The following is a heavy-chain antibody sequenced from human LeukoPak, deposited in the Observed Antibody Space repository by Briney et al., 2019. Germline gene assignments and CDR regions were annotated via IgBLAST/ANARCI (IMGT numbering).Heavy chain of an antibody. D-gene: IGHD6-25*01. CDR1: GVSISSSSYY. CDR3: AKSGGYGLIDY. V-gene: IGHV4-39*01. J-gene: IGHJ4*01. CDR2: IYSSGST. Sequence: MSSETLSLTCNVSGVSISSSSYYWGWIRQPPGKGLEWIGSIYSSGSTYYNSSLKSRVTISIDTSKNQVSLKMSSVTAADTAVYYCAKSGGYGLIDYWGQGTLVTVSS.